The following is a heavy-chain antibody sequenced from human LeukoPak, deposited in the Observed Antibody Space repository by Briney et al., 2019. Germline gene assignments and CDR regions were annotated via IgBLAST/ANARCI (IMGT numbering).Heavy chain of an antibody. CDR2: IWPDGSDK. D-gene: IGHD3-3*01. CDR1: GFTFSDNW. CDR3: GRFGVNAGLDR. Sequence: GGSLRLSCAASGFTFSDNWMAWVRQAPGKGLGWVANIWPDGSDKYSVDSVRGRFTISTANAQNSLNLQMNSLRAEDSAVYTCGRFGVNAGLDRWGQETLVIVSS. J-gene: IGHJ5*02. V-gene: IGHV3-7*03.